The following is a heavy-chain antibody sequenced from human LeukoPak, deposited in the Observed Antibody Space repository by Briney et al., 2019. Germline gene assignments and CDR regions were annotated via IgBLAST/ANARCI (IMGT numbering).Heavy chain of an antibody. D-gene: IGHD3-10*01. CDR2: IYYSGST. J-gene: IGHJ4*02. CDR3: ARETGPTPITMVRGVVDY. Sequence: PSETLSLTCTVSGGSISSGGYYWSWIRQHPGKGLEWIGYIYYSGSTYYNPSLKSRVTLSVDTSKNQFSLKLSSVTAADTAVYYCARETGPTPITMVRGVVDYWGQGTLVTVSS. CDR1: GGSISSGGYY. V-gene: IGHV4-31*03.